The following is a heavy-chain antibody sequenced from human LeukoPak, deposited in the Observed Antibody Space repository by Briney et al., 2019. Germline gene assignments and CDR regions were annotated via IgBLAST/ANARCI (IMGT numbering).Heavy chain of an antibody. CDR3: ARKGLGALMLDY. V-gene: IGHV1-46*01. CDR1: GYTFTSYY. D-gene: IGHD1-26*01. CDR2: INPSGGST. Sequence: ASVKVSCKASGYTFTSYYMHWVRQAPGQGLEWMGIINPSGGSTSYAQKFQGRVTMTRDTSTSTVYMELGSLRSEDTAVYYCARKGLGALMLDYWGQGTLVTVSS. J-gene: IGHJ4*02.